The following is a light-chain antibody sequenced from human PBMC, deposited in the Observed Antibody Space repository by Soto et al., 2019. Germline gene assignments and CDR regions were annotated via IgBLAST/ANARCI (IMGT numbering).Light chain of an antibody. J-gene: IGLJ1*01. CDR1: SSNVGSNT. Sequence: QSVLTQPPSASGAPGQRVTISCSGSSSNVGSNTVSWYQQFPGTAPKLLIHSNNKRPSGVPDRFSGSKSGTSASLAISGRQSEDDADYYCAAWDDSLNASVFGGGTKLTVL. CDR2: SNN. V-gene: IGLV1-44*01. CDR3: AAWDDSLNASV.